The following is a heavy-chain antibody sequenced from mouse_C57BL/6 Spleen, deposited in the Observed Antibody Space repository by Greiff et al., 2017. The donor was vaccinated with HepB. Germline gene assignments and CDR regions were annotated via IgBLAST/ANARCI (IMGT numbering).Heavy chain of an antibody. CDR2: IYPSDSET. Sequence: QVQLQQPGAELVRPGSSVKLSCKASGYTFTSYWMDWVKQRPGQGLEWIGNIYPSDSETHYNQKFKDKATLTVDKSSSTAYMQLSSLTSEDSAVYYGARGYYGSSYGYFDVWGTRTTVTVSS. D-gene: IGHD1-1*01. CDR1: GYTFTSYW. CDR3: ARGYYGSSYGYFDV. V-gene: IGHV1-61*01. J-gene: IGHJ1*03.